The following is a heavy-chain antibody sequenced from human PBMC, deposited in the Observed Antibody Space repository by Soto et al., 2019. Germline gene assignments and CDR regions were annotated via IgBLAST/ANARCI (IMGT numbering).Heavy chain of an antibody. CDR3: ARHGREYSSSSFRSHYYYYYGMDV. J-gene: IGHJ6*02. CDR2: IYYSGST. D-gene: IGHD6-6*01. Sequence: SETLPLTCTVSGGSISSSSYCWGWIRQPPGKGLEWIGSIYYSGSTYYNPSLKSRVTISVDTSKNQFSLKLSSVTAADTAVYYCARHGREYSSSSFRSHYYYYYGMDVWGQGTTVTVSS. CDR1: GGSISSSSYC. V-gene: IGHV4-39*01.